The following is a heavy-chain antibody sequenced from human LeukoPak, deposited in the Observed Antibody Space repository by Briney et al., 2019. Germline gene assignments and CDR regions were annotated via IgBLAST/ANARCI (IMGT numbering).Heavy chain of an antibody. CDR2: IYYSGST. J-gene: IGHJ4*02. D-gene: IGHD4-23*01. Sequence: SETLSLTCTVSGGSISSYYWSWIRQPPGKGLEWIGYIYYSGSTNYNPSLKSRVTISVDTSKNQFSLKLSSVTAADTAVYYCGCGGNSRDDYWGQGTLVTVSS. V-gene: IGHV4-59*01. CDR1: GGSISSYY. CDR3: GCGGNSRDDY.